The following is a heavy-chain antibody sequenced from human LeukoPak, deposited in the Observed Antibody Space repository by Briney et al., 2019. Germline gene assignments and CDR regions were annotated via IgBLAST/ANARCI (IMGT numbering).Heavy chain of an antibody. D-gene: IGHD3-22*01. J-gene: IGHJ4*02. Sequence: GGSLRLSCAASGFTFSSYAMSWVRQAPGKGLEWVSAISGSGGSTYYADSVEGRFTISRDNSKNTLYLQMNSLRAEDTAVYYCAKGHFYYDSSGYATFDHWGQGTLVTVSS. V-gene: IGHV3-23*01. CDR2: ISGSGGST. CDR1: GFTFSSYA. CDR3: AKGHFYYDSSGYATFDH.